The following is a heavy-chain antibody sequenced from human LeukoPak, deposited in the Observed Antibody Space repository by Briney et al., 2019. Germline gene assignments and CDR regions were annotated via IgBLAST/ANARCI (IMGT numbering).Heavy chain of an antibody. CDR3: ARRQSSWYFDD. CDR2: IYYSGST. D-gene: IGHD6-13*01. Sequence: SETLSLTCTVSGGSNNSYHWSWIRQPPGKGLEWIGYIYYSGSTSYNPSLKSRVTISVDTSKNQFSLKLSSVIAADTAVYYCARRQSSWYFDDWGQGTLVTVSS. J-gene: IGHJ4*02. CDR1: GGSNNSYH. V-gene: IGHV4-59*08.